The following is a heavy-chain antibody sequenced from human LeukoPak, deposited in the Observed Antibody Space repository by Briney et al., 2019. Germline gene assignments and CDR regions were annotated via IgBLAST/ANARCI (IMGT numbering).Heavy chain of an antibody. D-gene: IGHD3-3*01. CDR1: GYTFTGYY. V-gene: IGHV1-2*02. J-gene: IGHJ3*02. CDR2: IHPKSGGT. Sequence: GASVKVSCKASGYTFTGYYMHCLRHAPGQGFEWMGWIHPKSGGTSYEQSFQGRVIMTSDTSISTAYMEVRRLTSDDTAVYYCARGTILEPFDIWGQGTMVTVSS. CDR3: ARGTILEPFDI.